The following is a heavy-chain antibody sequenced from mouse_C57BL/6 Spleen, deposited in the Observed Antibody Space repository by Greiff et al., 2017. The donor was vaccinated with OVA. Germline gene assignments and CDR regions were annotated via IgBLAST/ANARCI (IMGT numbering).Heavy chain of an antibody. CDR3: ARWDYDDYAMDY. Sequence: EVQLQQSGPELVKPGASVKISCKASGYSFTGYYMNWVKQSPEKSLEWIGEINPSTGGTTYNQKFKAKATLTVDKSSSTAYMQLKSLTSEDSAVYYCARWDYDDYAMDYWGQGTSVTVSS. V-gene: IGHV1-42*01. D-gene: IGHD2-4*01. CDR1: GYSFTGYY. CDR2: INPSTGGT. J-gene: IGHJ4*01.